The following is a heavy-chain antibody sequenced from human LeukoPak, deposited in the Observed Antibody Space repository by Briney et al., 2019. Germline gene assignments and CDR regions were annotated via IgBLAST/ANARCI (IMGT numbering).Heavy chain of an antibody. CDR1: GGSISSSSYY. J-gene: IGHJ3*02. V-gene: IGHV4-39*01. CDR2: IYHSGST. D-gene: IGHD6-13*01. Sequence: PETLSLTCTVSGGSISSSSYYWGWIRQPPGKGLEWIGSIYHSGSTYYNPSLKSRVTISVDTSKNQFSLKLSSVTAADTAVCYCARSQAGYSSSWYAFDIWGQGTMVTVSS. CDR3: ARSQAGYSSSWYAFDI.